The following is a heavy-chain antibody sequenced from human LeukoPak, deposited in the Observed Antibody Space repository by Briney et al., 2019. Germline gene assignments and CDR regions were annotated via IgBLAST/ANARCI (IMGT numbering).Heavy chain of an antibody. D-gene: IGHD4-23*01. CDR2: INHSGST. Sequence: PSETLSLTCAVYGGSFSGYYWSWIRQPPGKGLEWIGEINHSGSTNYNPSLKSRVTISVDTSKNQFSLKLSSVTAADTAVYYCARRSTVVTRAYYYYYYMDAWGKGTTVTVSS. CDR1: GGSFSGYY. V-gene: IGHV4-34*01. J-gene: IGHJ6*03. CDR3: ARRSTVVTRAYYYYYYMDA.